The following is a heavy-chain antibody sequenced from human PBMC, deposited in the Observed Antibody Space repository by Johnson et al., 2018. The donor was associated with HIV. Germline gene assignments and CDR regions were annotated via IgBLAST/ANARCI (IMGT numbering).Heavy chain of an antibody. J-gene: IGHJ3*02. V-gene: IGHV3-23*04. CDR1: GFTFSSYA. CDR2: ISGGGVSR. D-gene: IGHD3-22*01. CDR3: ARAHYSDSSGHWGTGAFDI. Sequence: VQLVESGGGLAQPGGSLRLSCAASGFTFSSYAMGWVRQAPGKGLEWVSGISGGGVSRHYADSVKGRFTISRDSSKNTLYLQMSSLRAEDSAVFYCARAHYSDSSGHWGTGAFDIWGQGTMVTVSS.